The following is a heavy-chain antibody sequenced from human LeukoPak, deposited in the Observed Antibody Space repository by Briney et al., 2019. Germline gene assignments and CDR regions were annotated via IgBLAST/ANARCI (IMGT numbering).Heavy chain of an antibody. CDR2: ISWNSGSI. V-gene: IGHV3-9*01. J-gene: IGHJ3*02. CDR1: GLTFDDYA. Sequence: PGGSLRLSCAASGLTFDDYAMHWVRQAPGKGLEWVSGISWNSGSIGYADSVKGRFTISRDNAKSSLYLQMNSLRAEDTALYYCAKDTSVGATPDAFDIWGQGTMVTVSS. CDR3: AKDTSVGATPDAFDI. D-gene: IGHD1-26*01.